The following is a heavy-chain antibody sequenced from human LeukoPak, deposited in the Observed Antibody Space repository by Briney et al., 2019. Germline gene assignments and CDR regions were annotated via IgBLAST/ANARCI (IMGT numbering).Heavy chain of an antibody. CDR1: GGSFSGYY. Sequence: SETLSLTCAVYGGSFSGYYWSWIRQPPGKGLEWIGEINHSGSTNYNPSLKSRVTISVDTSKNQFSLKLSSVTAADTAVYYCARSDDNTGGGYYNGMDVWGRGTTVTVSS. J-gene: IGHJ6*02. CDR3: ARSDDNTGGGYYNGMDV. D-gene: IGHD3-16*01. V-gene: IGHV4-34*01. CDR2: INHSGST.